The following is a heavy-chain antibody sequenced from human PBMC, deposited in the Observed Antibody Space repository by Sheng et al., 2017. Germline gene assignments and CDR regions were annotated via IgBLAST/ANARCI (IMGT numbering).Heavy chain of an antibody. CDR3: ARGYVTIFGLAVGNDAFDV. V-gene: IGHV3-21*02. CDR1: DFSLSSYS. D-gene: IGHD3-3*01. J-gene: IGHJ3*01. Sequence: EPQLVESGGGLVKPGGSLRLSCEASDFSLSSYSLSWVRQAPGKGLEWVCSIDTSSNYIYYIDSVKGRFTISRDNANNSLYLHMDSLRVEDTALYYCARGYVTIFGLAVGNDAFDVWGQGTMVAVSS. CDR2: IDTSSNYI.